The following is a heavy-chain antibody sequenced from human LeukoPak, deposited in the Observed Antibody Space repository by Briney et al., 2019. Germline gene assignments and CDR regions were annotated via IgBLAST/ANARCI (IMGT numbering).Heavy chain of an antibody. V-gene: IGHV1-2*02. D-gene: IGHD3-22*01. J-gene: IGHJ4*02. CDR2: INPNSGST. CDR3: ARVLLTYYFDSSGYYDY. CDR1: GYTFTGYY. Sequence: GASVKVSCKASGYTFTGYYMHWVRQAPGQGLEWMGWINPNSGSTNYAQKFQDRVTMTRDTSISTAYMELSRLRSDDTAVYYCARVLLTYYFDSSGYYDYWGQGTLVTVSS.